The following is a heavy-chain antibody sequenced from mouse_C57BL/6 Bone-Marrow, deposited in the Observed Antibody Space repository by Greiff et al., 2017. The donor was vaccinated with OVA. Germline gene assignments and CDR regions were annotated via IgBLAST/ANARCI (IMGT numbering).Heavy chain of an antibody. Sequence: DVKLVESGGGLVKPGGSLKLSCAASGFTFSDYGMHWVRQAPEKGLEWVAYISSGSSTIYYADTVKGRFTISRDNAKNTLFLQMTSLRSEYTAMYYCASRGGLPFYYWGQGTTLTVSS. D-gene: IGHD2-2*01. V-gene: IGHV5-17*01. CDR3: ASRGGLPFYY. J-gene: IGHJ2*01. CDR1: GFTFSDYG. CDR2: ISSGSSTI.